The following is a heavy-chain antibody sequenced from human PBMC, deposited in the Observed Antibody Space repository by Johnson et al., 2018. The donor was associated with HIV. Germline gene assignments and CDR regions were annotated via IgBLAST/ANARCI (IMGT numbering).Heavy chain of an antibody. J-gene: IGHJ3*01. Sequence: QVQLVESGGGLVTPGGSVKLSCQGSGFTFSDYYMTWIRQAPGKGLEWVSYIRTDGSSTYYADAVKGRFTFVRDTAKNSVYLQMTSLRVEDTAVYYCARGGGSDWYNAFDLWGRGTMVTVSS. CDR2: IRTDGSST. CDR3: ARGGGSDWYNAFDL. D-gene: IGHD6-19*01. V-gene: IGHV3-11*04. CDR1: GFTFSDYY.